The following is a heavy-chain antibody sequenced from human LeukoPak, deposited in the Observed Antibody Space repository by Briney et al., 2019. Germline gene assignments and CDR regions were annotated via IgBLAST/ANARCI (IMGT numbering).Heavy chain of an antibody. J-gene: IGHJ4*02. V-gene: IGHV4-59*08. Sequence: PSETLSLTCTVSGGSISSYYWSWIRQPPGKGLEWIGYIYYSGSTNYNPSLKSRVTISVDTSKNQFSLKLSSVTAADTAVYYCARERRDGYNRIMDYWGQGTLVTVSS. CDR2: IYYSGST. CDR3: ARERRDGYNRIMDY. D-gene: IGHD5-24*01. CDR1: GGSISSYY.